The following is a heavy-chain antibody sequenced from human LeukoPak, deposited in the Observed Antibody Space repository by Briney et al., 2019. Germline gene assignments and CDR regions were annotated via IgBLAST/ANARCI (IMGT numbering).Heavy chain of an antibody. D-gene: IGHD6-19*01. J-gene: IGHJ6*02. Sequence: GASVRVSCKASGYTFTSYGISWVRQAPGQGLEWMGWISAYNGNTNYAQKLQGRVTMTTDTSTSTAYMELRSLRSDDTAVYYCARDRYSSGWGPRGEDYYYGMDVWGQGTTVTVSS. CDR3: ARDRYSSGWGPRGEDYYYGMDV. V-gene: IGHV1-18*01. CDR2: ISAYNGNT. CDR1: GYTFTSYG.